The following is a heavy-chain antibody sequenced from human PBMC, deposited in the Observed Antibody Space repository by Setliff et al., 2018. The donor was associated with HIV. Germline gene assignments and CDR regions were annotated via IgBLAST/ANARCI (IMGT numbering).Heavy chain of an antibody. Sequence: SETLSLTCSISGGFISSYYWTWIRQAPGKGLEWIGSIYYSGSTYANPSLKSRVTISVDTSKNQFSLNLSSVTAADTVVYYCVGSTIAAAVYYYYYYMDVWGKGTTVTVSS. V-gene: IGHV4-59*05. D-gene: IGHD6-13*01. CDR2: IYYSGST. J-gene: IGHJ6*03. CDR3: VGSTIAAAVYYYYYYMDV. CDR1: GGFISSYY.